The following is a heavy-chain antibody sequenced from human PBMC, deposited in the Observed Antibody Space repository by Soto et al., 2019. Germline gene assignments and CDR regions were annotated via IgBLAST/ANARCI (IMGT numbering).Heavy chain of an antibody. CDR2: TYWDDDK. V-gene: IGHV2-5*02. D-gene: IGHD2-21*02. CDR3: AHRLTATAFDI. J-gene: IGHJ3*02. CDR1: GFSLSTSGVA. Sequence: QITLKESGPTLVKPTQTLTLTCTFSGFSLSTSGVAVGWIRQPPGKALEWLALTYWDDDKRYSPSMKGRLTIPRDTSKNQVVLIMTNMDPEDTATYYCAHRLTATAFDIWGQGTMVTVSS.